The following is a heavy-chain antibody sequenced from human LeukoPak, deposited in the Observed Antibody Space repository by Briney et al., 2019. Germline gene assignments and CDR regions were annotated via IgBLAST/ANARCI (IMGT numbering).Heavy chain of an antibody. CDR2: ISSSSSYI. Sequence: ETLSLTCAVYGGSFSGYYWSWIRQAPGKGLEWVSSISSSSSYIYYADSVKGRFTISRDNAKNSLYLQMNSLRAEDTAVYYCARAIAVAGTESHDYWGQGTLVTVSS. V-gene: IGHV3-21*01. CDR1: GGSFSGYY. J-gene: IGHJ4*02. CDR3: ARAIAVAGTESHDY. D-gene: IGHD6-19*01.